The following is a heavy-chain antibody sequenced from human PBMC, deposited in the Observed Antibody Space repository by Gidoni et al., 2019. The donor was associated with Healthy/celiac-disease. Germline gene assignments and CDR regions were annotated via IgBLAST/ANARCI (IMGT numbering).Heavy chain of an antibody. D-gene: IGHD3-10*01. J-gene: IGHJ5*02. V-gene: IGHV4-39*01. CDR3: ARRGGRYGSGSKLDP. Sequence: GSTYYNPSLKSRVTISVDTSKNQFSLKLSSVTAADTAVYYCARRGGRYGSGSKLDPWGQGTLVTVSS. CDR2: GST.